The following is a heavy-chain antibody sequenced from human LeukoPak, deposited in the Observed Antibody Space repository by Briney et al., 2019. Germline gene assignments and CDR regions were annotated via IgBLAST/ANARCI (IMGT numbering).Heavy chain of an antibody. D-gene: IGHD3-22*01. Sequence: GGSLRLSCAASGFTFSSYAMSWVRQAPGKGLEWVSAISGSGGSTYYADSVKGRFTIPRDNSKNTLYLQMNSLRAEDTAVYYCAKDRPDYYDSSGYYYGLFDYWGQGTLVTVSS. V-gene: IGHV3-23*01. CDR1: GFTFSSYA. J-gene: IGHJ4*02. CDR3: AKDRPDYYDSSGYYYGLFDY. CDR2: ISGSGGST.